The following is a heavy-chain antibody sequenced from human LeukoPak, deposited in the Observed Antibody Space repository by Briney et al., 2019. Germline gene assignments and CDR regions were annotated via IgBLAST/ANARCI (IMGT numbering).Heavy chain of an antibody. CDR2: IYYSGST. CDR1: GGSISSGDYY. CDR3: ARGNEYSSSSVHN. V-gene: IGHV4-30-4*08. D-gene: IGHD6-6*01. J-gene: IGHJ4*02. Sequence: PSETLSLTCTVPGGSISSGDYYWSWIRQPPGKGLEWIGYIYYSGSTYYNPSLKSRVTISVDTSRNQFSLKLSSVTAADTAVYYCARGNEYSSSSVHNWGQGTLVTVSS.